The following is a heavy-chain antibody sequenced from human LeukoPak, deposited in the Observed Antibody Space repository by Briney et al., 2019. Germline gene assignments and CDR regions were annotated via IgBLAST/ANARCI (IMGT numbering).Heavy chain of an antibody. Sequence: PGGSLRLSCAASGFTFSGSAMHWVRQASGKGLEWVGRIRSKANSYATAYAASVKGRFTISRDDSRNTAYLQMNSLKTEDTAVYYCTRLVDTATWGQGTLVTVSS. J-gene: IGHJ4*02. CDR1: GFTFSGSA. V-gene: IGHV3-73*01. CDR3: TRLVDTAT. D-gene: IGHD5-18*01. CDR2: IRSKANSYAT.